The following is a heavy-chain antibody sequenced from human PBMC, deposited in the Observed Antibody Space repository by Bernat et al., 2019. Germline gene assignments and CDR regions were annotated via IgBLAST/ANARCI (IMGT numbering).Heavy chain of an antibody. CDR2: INAGNGNT. CDR3: AREKITMIVQDAFDI. J-gene: IGHJ3*02. CDR1: GYTFTSYA. Sequence: QVQLVQSGAEVKKPGASVKVSCKASGYTFTSYAMHWVCQAPGQRLEWMGWINAGNGNTKYSQKFQGRVTITRDTSASTAYMELSSLRSEDTAVYYCAREKITMIVQDAFDIWGQGTMVTVSS. D-gene: IGHD3-22*01. V-gene: IGHV1-3*01.